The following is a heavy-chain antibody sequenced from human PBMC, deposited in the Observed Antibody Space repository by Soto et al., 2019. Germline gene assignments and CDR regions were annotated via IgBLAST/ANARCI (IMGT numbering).Heavy chain of an antibody. D-gene: IGHD3-10*01. CDR3: AREELGSGSYYNVGVYNWFDP. V-gene: IGHV4-30-4*01. Sequence: SETLSLTCTVSGGSISRGDYYWSWIRQPPGKGLEWIGYIYYSGSTYYNPSLKSRVTISVDTSKNQFSLKLSSVTAADTAVYYCAREELGSGSYYNVGVYNWFDPWGQGTLVTVSS. J-gene: IGHJ5*02. CDR2: IYYSGST. CDR1: GGSISRGDYY.